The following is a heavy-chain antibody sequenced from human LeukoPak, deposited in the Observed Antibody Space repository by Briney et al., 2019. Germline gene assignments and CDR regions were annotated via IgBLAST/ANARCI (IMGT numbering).Heavy chain of an antibody. CDR3: ARDGSLSSIAVAGITILFDY. CDR1: GGSISSSSYY. J-gene: IGHJ4*02. CDR2: IYYSGST. Sequence: PSETLSLTCTVSGGSISSSSYYWGWIRQPPGKGLEWIGSIYYSGSTYYNPSLKSRVTISVDTSKNQFSLKLSSVTAADTAVYYCARDGSLSSIAVAGITILFDYWGQGTLVTVSS. V-gene: IGHV4-39*07. D-gene: IGHD6-19*01.